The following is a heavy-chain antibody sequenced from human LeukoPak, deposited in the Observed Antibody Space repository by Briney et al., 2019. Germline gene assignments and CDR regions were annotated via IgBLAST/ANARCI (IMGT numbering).Heavy chain of an antibody. J-gene: IGHJ4*02. Sequence: SETLSLTCTVSGGSVSSGSYYWSWIRQPPGKGPEWIGYIYYSGSTNYNPSLKSQVTISVDTSKNQFSLKLSSVTAADTAVYYCAKGGYCSGGSCYARFDYWGQGTLVTVSS. V-gene: IGHV4-61*01. CDR2: IYYSGST. CDR1: GGSVSSGSYY. CDR3: AKGGYCSGGSCYARFDY. D-gene: IGHD2-15*01.